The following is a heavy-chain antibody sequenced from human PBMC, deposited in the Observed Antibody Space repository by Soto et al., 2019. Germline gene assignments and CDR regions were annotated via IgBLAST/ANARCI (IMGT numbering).Heavy chain of an antibody. CDR2: IFNTGST. J-gene: IGHJ6*02. V-gene: IGHV4-39*07. D-gene: IGHD2-21*02. CDR1: GSSIRNSYYF. CDR3: ARDLWGYCGTDCYPLDV. Sequence: SETLSLTCTVSGSSIRNSYYFWGWIRQPPGKGLEWIGSIFNTGSTDYNPSLKSRVTISVDTSKNQFSLKLSSVTAADTAVYYCARDLWGYCGTDCYPLDVWGQGTTVTVSS.